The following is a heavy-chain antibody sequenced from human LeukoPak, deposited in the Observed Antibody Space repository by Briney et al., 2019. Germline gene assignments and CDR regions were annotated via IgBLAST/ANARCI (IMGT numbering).Heavy chain of an antibody. CDR2: VSTDNGHT. Sequence: GASEKLSFKGSGYTFTNYGNIWRRQAPGQGHERGGSVSTDNGHTNNLKQLHGRLTMTTDTSTNTAYTEKRSLMSDAAAAYYCARGDDAFDIWGQGTMVTVSS. V-gene: IGHV1-18*01. CDR1: GYTFTNYG. J-gene: IGHJ3*02. CDR3: ARGDDAFDI.